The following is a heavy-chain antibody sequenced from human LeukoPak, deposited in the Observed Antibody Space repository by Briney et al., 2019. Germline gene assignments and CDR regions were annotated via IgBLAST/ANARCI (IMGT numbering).Heavy chain of an antibody. CDR2: INPNSGDT. V-gene: IGHV1-2*06. Sequence: ASVKVSCKASGYTFTGYYMHWVRQAPGQGLEWMGRINPNSGDTNCAQKFQGRVTMTRDTSITTAYMELSSLRSDDTAVYYCARGDNKPWGQGTLVTVSS. CDR3: ARGDNKP. D-gene: IGHD1-14*01. J-gene: IGHJ5*02. CDR1: GYTFTGYY.